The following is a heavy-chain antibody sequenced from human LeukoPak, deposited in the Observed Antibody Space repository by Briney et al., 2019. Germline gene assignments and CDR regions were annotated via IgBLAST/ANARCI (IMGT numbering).Heavy chain of an antibody. D-gene: IGHD3-10*01. J-gene: IGHJ5*02. V-gene: IGHV3-7*01. CDR3: ARDPSGSPVFDP. Sequence: GGSLRLSCAASGFTFSSYWMNWVRQAPGKGLEWVANIKQDGSVKNYVDSVKGRSTISRDNAKNSLFLQMNSLRAEDTAVYYCARDPSGSPVFDPWGQGTLVTVSS. CDR1: GFTFSSYW. CDR2: IKQDGSVK.